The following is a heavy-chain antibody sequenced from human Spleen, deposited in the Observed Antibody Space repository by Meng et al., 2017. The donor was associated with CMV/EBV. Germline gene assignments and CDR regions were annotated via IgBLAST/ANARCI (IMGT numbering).Heavy chain of an antibody. V-gene: IGHV3-66*03. CDR3: ARGAFD. D-gene: IGHD2/OR15-2a*01. CDR1: GFTVNSNY. CDR2: IYDSGKI. Sequence: GESLKISCAASGFTVNSNYMSWVRQAPGKGLEWVSVIYDSGKIYYADSVKGRFIISRDNSKNTLYLQMNSLRAEDTALYYCARGAFDWGQGTLVTVSS. J-gene: IGHJ4*02.